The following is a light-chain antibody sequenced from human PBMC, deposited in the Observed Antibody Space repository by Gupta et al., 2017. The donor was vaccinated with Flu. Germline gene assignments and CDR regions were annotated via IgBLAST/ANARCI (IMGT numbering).Light chain of an antibody. CDR2: QVS. Sequence: VMTQSPLSLSVTLGQTASISCRSSQSIEHSDGKTYLYWFHQRPGESPRRLFYQVSNRDSGVPDIFSGSGSGNDFTLKSRRVEAEYVGVYYCMQGTYWWTFGQGTKVEIK. CDR1: QSIEHSDGKTY. CDR3: MQGTYWWT. V-gene: IGKV2-30*02. J-gene: IGKJ1*01.